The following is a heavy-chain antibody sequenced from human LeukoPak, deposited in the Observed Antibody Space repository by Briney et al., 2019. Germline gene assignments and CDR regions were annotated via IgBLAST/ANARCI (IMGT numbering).Heavy chain of an antibody. CDR3: AKDQYYDSSGYLDY. CDR2: ISWNSGSI. CDR1: GFTFDDYA. J-gene: IGHJ4*02. V-gene: IGHV3-9*03. Sequence: SGGSLRLSCPASGFTFDDYAMHWVRQAPGKGLEWVSGISWNSGSIGYADSVKGRFTISRDNAKNSLYLQMNSLRAEDMALYYCAKDQYYDSSGYLDYWGQGTLVTVSS. D-gene: IGHD3-22*01.